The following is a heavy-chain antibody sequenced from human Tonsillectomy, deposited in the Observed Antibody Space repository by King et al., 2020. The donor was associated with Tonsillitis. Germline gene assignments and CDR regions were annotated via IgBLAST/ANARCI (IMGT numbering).Heavy chain of an antibody. V-gene: IGHV4-59*01. Sequence: QVQLQESGPGLVKPSETLSLTCTVSGGSISSYYWSWIRQPPGKGLEWIGYIYYSGSTNYNPSLKSRVTISVDTSKNQGSLKLSSVTAADTAVYYCARVSVGATAKPLDYWGQGTLVTVSS. CDR1: GGSISSYY. CDR3: ARVSVGATAKPLDY. CDR2: IYYSGST. J-gene: IGHJ4*02. D-gene: IGHD1-26*01.